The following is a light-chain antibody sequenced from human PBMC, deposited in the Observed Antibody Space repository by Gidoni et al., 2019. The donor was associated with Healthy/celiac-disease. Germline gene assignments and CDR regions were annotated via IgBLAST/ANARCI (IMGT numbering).Light chain of an antibody. CDR3: QQRSNWPPPT. V-gene: IGKV3-11*01. CDR2: DAS. J-gene: IGKJ4*01. Sequence: EIVLTQSPATLSLSPGERATLSCRASQSVSSYLAWYQQKPGQAPRLLIYDASNRATGIPARFSGSGSGTDFTLTISSLEPEDFAVYYCQQRSNWPPPTFGGXTQVEIK. CDR1: QSVSSY.